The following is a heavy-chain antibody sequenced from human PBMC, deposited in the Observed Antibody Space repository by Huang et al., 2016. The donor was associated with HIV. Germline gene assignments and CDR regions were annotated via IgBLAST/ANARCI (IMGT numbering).Heavy chain of an antibody. CDR3: ARAKDTWDAYDI. V-gene: IGHV3-30-3*01. CDR1: GFHFNNPA. Sequence: QVQLVESGGGVVQPGRSLRLSCAASGFHFNNPAMPWVRQAPGKGLDWVAVISNDGSNNYYADSVKGRFTISRDSSKSTLFLHMTSLRTEDTAVYYCARAKDTWDAYDIWGQGTMVIVSS. D-gene: IGHD5-18*01. CDR2: ISNDGSNN. J-gene: IGHJ3*02.